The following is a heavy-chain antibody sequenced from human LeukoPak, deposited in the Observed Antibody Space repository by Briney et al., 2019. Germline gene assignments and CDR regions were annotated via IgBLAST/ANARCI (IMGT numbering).Heavy chain of an antibody. CDR3: ARDLMITFGGVIA. CDR1: GFTFSSYS. V-gene: IGHV3-48*01. Sequence: GGSLRLSCAASGFTFSSYSMNWVRQAPGKGLGWVSYISSSSTIYYADSVKGRFTISRDNAKNSLYLQMNSLRAEDTAVYYCARDLMITFGGVIAWGQGTLVTVSS. J-gene: IGHJ4*02. D-gene: IGHD3-16*02. CDR2: ISSSSTI.